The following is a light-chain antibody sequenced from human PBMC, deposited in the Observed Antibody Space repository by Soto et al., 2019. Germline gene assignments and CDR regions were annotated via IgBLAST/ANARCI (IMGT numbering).Light chain of an antibody. V-gene: IGLV1-44*01. CDR1: SSNIGSNT. Sequence: QSVLTQPPSASGTPGQRVTISCSGSSSNIGSNTVNWYQQLPGTAPKLLIYSNNQRPSGVPDRFSGSKSGTSASLAISGLQSEDEADYYCAAWDDRLNGTHVFGTGTKVT. CDR2: SNN. CDR3: AAWDDRLNGTHV. J-gene: IGLJ1*01.